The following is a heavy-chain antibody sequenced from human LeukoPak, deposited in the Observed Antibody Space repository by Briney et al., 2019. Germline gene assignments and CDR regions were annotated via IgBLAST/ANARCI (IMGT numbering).Heavy chain of an antibody. J-gene: IGHJ4*02. Sequence: ASVKVSCKASGYTFTSYAMNWARQAPGQGLEWMGWINTNTGNPTYAQGFTGRFVFSLDTSVSTAYLQISSLKAEDTAVYYCAKAPLYYDILTGYPPPLDYWGQGTLVTVFS. CDR2: INTNTGNP. CDR3: AKAPLYYDILTGYPPPLDY. V-gene: IGHV7-4-1*02. CDR1: GYTFTSYA. D-gene: IGHD3-9*01.